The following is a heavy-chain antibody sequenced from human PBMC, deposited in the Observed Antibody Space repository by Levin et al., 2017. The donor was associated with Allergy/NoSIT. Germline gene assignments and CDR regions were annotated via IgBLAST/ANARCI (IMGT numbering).Heavy chain of an antibody. CDR1: GFTFDDYA. CDR2: ISWNSGSI. J-gene: IGHJ3*02. CDR3: AKEFLVHGDGHAFDS. V-gene: IGHV3-9*01. Sequence: LSLTCAASGFTFDDYAMHWVRQAPGKGLEWVSGISWNSGSIGYADSVKGRFTISRDNAKNSLYLQMNSLRAEDTALYYCAKEFLVHGDGHAFDSWGQGTMVTVSS. D-gene: IGHD2-21*02.